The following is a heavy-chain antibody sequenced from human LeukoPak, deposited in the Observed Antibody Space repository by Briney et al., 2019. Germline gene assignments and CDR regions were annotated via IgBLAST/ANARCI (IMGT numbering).Heavy chain of an antibody. CDR1: GFTVSSNY. D-gene: IGHD3-16*02. J-gene: IGHJ4*02. Sequence: GGSLRLSCAASGFTVSSNYMSWVRQAPGKGLEWVSVIYSGVSTDYADSVKGRFTISRDNSKNTLYLQMNTLGAEDTAIYYCAKGTSFVITFGGLIADYWGQGTLVTVSS. CDR3: AKGTSFVITFGGLIADY. CDR2: IYSGVST. V-gene: IGHV3-53*01.